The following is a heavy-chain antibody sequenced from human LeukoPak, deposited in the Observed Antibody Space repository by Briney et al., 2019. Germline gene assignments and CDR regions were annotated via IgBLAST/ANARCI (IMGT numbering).Heavy chain of an antibody. D-gene: IGHD3-3*02. V-gene: IGHV1-18*01. CDR1: GYTFTSYG. Sequence: ASVKASCKASGYTFTSYGISWVRQAPGQGLEWMGWISAYNGNTDYAQKLQGRVTMTTDTSTSTAYMELRSLRSDDTAVYYCARDSSHFWSGYRSWGQGTLVTVSS. J-gene: IGHJ4*02. CDR3: ARDSSHFWSGYRS. CDR2: ISAYNGNT.